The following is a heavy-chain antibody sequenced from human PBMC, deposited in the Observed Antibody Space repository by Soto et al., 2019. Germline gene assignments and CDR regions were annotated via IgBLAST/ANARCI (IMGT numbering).Heavy chain of an antibody. CDR1: GGSISYEYYH. J-gene: IGHJ6*02. V-gene: IGHV4-61*01. Sequence: SETLSLTCTVSGGSISYEYYHWTWIRQSPGKGLEWIGYVHYSGSTNYNPSLKSRVTISVDTSKNQFSLKLSSVTAADTAVYYCARDRKEDSYGWPYYYYYYGMDVWGQGTTVTVSS. D-gene: IGHD5-18*01. CDR3: ARDRKEDSYGWPYYYYYYGMDV. CDR2: VHYSGST.